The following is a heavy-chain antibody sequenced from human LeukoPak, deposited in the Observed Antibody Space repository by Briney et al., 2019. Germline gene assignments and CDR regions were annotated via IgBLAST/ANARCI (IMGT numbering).Heavy chain of an antibody. CDR3: AKVAGNYYNFDY. V-gene: IGHV3-23*01. CDR2: ISGNGDST. CDR1: GFSFRTYA. J-gene: IGHJ4*02. D-gene: IGHD3-10*01. Sequence: GGSLTLSCTASGFSFRTYAMSWVRQAPGKGLEWVSDISGNGDSTYYADSVRGRFTISRDNSKNTLFLQMDSLRDEDMAVYYCAKVAGNYYNFDYWGQGTLVTVSS.